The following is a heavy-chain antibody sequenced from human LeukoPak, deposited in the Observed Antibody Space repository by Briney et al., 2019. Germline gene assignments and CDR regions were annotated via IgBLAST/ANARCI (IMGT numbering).Heavy chain of an antibody. D-gene: IGHD5-12*01. CDR1: GYTFTSYG. V-gene: IGHV1-18*01. CDR2: ISAYNGST. CDR3: ARDFVERSGYAPNWFDP. Sequence: ASVKVSCKASGYTFTSYGISWVRQAPGQGLEWMGWISAYNGSTNYAQKLQGRVTVTTDTSTSTAYMELRSLRSDDTAVYYCARDFVERSGYAPNWFDPWGQGTLVTVSS. J-gene: IGHJ5*02.